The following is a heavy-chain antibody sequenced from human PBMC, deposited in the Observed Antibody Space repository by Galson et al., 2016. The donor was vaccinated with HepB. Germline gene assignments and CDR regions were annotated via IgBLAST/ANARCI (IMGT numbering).Heavy chain of an antibody. V-gene: IGHV3-43*01. CDR3: VKEMLGTQYVMGD. D-gene: IGHD7-27*01. CDR2: INRDGSRT. CDR1: GFIFNAYS. J-gene: IGHJ4*02. Sequence: SLRLSCAASGFIFNAYSMHWVRQVPGKGLEWVSLINRDGSRTFYADSVKGRFTIPRDNSKDFLYLQMSSLRTDDTALYYCVKEMLGTQYVMGDWGQGTLVTVSS.